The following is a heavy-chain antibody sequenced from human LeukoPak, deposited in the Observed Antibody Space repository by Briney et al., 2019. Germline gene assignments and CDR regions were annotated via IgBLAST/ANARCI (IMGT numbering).Heavy chain of an antibody. V-gene: IGHV3-30*04. D-gene: IGHD3/OR15-3a*01. CDR2: ISYDGSEQ. CDR3: ARERTGFYAEY. Sequence: TGGSLRLSCAASGFTFSHYAMYWVRQAPGKGLEWVALISYDGSEQHYADSVKGRFTISRDSPKNTLYLQMNTLRPEDTAVYYCARERTGFYAEYWGQGTLVTASS. J-gene: IGHJ4*02. CDR1: GFTFSHYA.